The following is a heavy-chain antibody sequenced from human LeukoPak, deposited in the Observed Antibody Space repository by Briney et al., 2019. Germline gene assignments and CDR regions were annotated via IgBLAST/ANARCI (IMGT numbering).Heavy chain of an antibody. D-gene: IGHD6-13*01. V-gene: IGHV4-39*01. CDR1: GGSISTTGYY. J-gene: IGHJ4*01. CDR3: ASDKGYSNNYFDY. CDR2: IYYSGST. Sequence: TPETLSLTCTVSGGSISTTGYYWAWIRQPPGKGLEWIASIYYSGSTYYNSSLKSRVTISVDTSRNQFSLKLSSVTAADTALYYCASDKGYSNNYFDYWGQGTLVTVSS.